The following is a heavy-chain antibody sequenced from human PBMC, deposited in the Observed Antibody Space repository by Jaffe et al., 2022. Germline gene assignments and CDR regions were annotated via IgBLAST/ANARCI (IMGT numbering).Heavy chain of an antibody. J-gene: IGHJ4*02. D-gene: IGHD3-10*01. Sequence: QVQLVESGGGVVQPGGSLRLSCAASGFTFISYGMHWVRQAPGKGLEWVAFIRYDGSDKYYADSVKGRFTISRDNSNNTLYLQMNSLRAEDTAVYHCATNLIDSENYRRDYWGQGTPVTVSS. V-gene: IGHV3-30*02. CDR3: ATNLIDSENYRRDY. CDR1: GFTFISYG. CDR2: IRYDGSDK.